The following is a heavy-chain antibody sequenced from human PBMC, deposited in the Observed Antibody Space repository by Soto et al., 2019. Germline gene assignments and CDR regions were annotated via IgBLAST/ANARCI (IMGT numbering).Heavy chain of an antibody. V-gene: IGHV4-61*01. CDR3: ARSGFNWNYDQSEY. J-gene: IGHJ4*02. D-gene: IGHD1-7*01. CDR2: IYYSGST. CDR1: GGSISSGSYY. Sequence: SETLSLTCTVSGGSISSGSYYWSWIRQPPGKGLEWIGYIYYSGSTNYNPSLKSRVTISVDTSKNQFSLKLSSVTAADTAVYYCARSGFNWNYDQSEYWGQGTLVTVSS.